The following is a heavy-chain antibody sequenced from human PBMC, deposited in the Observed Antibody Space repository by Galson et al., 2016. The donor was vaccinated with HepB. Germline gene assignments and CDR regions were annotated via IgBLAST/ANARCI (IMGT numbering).Heavy chain of an antibody. D-gene: IGHD6-13*01. CDR3: AAGSHRDWFDP. V-gene: IGHV3-21*01. Sequence: SLRLSCAASGFSFRSYIMNWVRQAPGKGLQWVSSISSDSSDSYYQDSVKGRFIIPRDNAKNSLYLQMNNLTAEDTAVHHCAAGSHRDWFDPWGQGTLVTVSS. CDR1: GFSFRSYI. J-gene: IGHJ5*02. CDR2: ISSDSSDS.